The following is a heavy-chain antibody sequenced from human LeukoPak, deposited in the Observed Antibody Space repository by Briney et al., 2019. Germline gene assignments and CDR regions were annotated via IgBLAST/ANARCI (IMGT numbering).Heavy chain of an antibody. D-gene: IGHD4-17*01. J-gene: IGHJ4*02. V-gene: IGHV1-69*01. CDR1: GGTFSSYA. CDR2: IIPIFGTA. Sequence: GSSVKVSCKASGGTFSSYAISWVRQAPGQGLEWMGGIIPIFGTANYAQKFQGRVTITADESTSTAYMELSGLRSEDTAVYYCASSHHADYGDYETDYWGQGTLVTVSS. CDR3: ASSHHADYGDYETDY.